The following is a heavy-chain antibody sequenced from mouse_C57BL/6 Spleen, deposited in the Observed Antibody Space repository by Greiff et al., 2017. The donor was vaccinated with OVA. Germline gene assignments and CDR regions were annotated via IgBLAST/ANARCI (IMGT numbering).Heavy chain of an antibody. V-gene: IGHV1-55*01. CDR2: IYPGSGST. CDR3: ARAPLLVRGAMDY. D-gene: IGHD2-1*01. J-gene: IGHJ4*01. Sequence: VKLQQPGAELVKPGASVKMSCKASGYTFTSYWITWVKQRPGQGLEWIGDIYPGSGSTNYNEKFKSKATLTVDTSSSTAYVQLSILTSEDSAVYYCARAPLLVRGAMDYWGQGTSVTVSS. CDR1: GYTFTSYW.